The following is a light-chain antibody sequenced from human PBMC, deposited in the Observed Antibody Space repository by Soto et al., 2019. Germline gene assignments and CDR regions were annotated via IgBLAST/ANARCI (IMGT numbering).Light chain of an antibody. V-gene: IGLV3-21*02. CDR1: TIGSKS. CDR2: DDS. CDR3: QVWDSSSDHPGVV. J-gene: IGLJ2*01. Sequence: SYELTQPPSVSVAPGQTARSTCGGNTIGSKSVPWYQQKPGQAPVLVVYDDSDRPSGIPERFSGSNSGNTATLTISRVEAGDEADDYCQVWDSSSDHPGVVFGGGTKVTVL.